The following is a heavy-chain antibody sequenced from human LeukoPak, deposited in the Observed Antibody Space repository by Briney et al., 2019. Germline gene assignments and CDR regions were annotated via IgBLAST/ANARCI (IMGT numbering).Heavy chain of an antibody. V-gene: IGHV3-9*01. CDR1: GFTFDDYA. CDR2: ISWNSGSI. D-gene: IGHD2-2*01. Sequence: GGSLRLSCAASGFTFDDYAMHWVRQAPGKGLERVSGISWNSGSIGYADSVKGRFTISRDNAKNSLYLQMNSLRAEDTALYYCARYCSSTSCAPAYYYYGMDVWGQGTTVTVSS. CDR3: ARYCSSTSCAPAYYYYGMDV. J-gene: IGHJ6*02.